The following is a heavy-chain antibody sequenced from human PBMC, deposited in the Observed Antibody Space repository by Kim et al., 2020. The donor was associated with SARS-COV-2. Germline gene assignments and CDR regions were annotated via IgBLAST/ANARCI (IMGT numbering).Heavy chain of an antibody. CDR3: ARSSLLDFDY. V-gene: IGHV1-2*02. J-gene: IGHJ4*02. CDR2: GGT. D-gene: IGHD2-15*01. Sequence: GGTNCAQRFQGRVTMIRDTSISTVYLEMTRLRSDDTAVYYCARSSLLDFDYWGQGTLVTVSS.